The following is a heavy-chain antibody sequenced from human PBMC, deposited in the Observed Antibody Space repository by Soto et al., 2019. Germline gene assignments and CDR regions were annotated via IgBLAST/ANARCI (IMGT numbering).Heavy chain of an antibody. V-gene: IGHV3-66*01. CDR3: ATGITAALFGH. CDR2: IYSDGGT. Sequence: GGSLRLSCAASGCTVRSNYMSWVRQAPGKGLEWVYSIYSDGGTYYADSVKGRFTISRDNPKNTLYLQMDSLRAEDTAVYYCATGITAALFGHWGQGTLVTVSS. J-gene: IGHJ4*02. D-gene: IGHD6-25*01. CDR1: GCTVRSNY.